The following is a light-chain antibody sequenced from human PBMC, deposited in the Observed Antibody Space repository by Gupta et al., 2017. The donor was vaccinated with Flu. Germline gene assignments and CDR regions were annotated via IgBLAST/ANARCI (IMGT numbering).Light chain of an antibody. V-gene: IGKV6-21*01. Sequence: KEKVTITCRASQSIGSGLHWYQQKPDQSPKLLIKYASQSFSGVPSRFSGSGSGTDFTLTINSLEAEDGATYYCHQSSSLPYTFGQGTKLEI. CDR2: YAS. J-gene: IGKJ2*01. CDR3: HQSSSLPYT. CDR1: QSIGSG.